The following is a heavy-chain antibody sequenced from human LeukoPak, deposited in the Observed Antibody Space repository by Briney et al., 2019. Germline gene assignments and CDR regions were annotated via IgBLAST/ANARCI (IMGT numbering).Heavy chain of an antibody. CDR1: GFTFSSYS. CDR3: ARDGQYYYDSSGYYSFDY. Sequence: PGGSLRLSCAASGFTFSSYSMNWVRQAPGKGLEWVSSISSSSSYIYHADSVKGRFTISRDNAKNSLYLQMNSLRAEDTAVYYCARDGQYYYDSSGYYSFDYWGQGTLVTVSS. V-gene: IGHV3-21*01. CDR2: ISSSSSYI. D-gene: IGHD3-22*01. J-gene: IGHJ4*02.